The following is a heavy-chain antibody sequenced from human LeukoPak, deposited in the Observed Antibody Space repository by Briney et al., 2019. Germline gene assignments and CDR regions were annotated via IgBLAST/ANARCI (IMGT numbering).Heavy chain of an antibody. V-gene: IGHV4-59*08. CDR1: GGSISTFY. D-gene: IGHD1-26*01. J-gene: IGHJ4*02. Sequence: SETLSLTCTVSGGSISTFYWIWIRQPPGKGLEWSGYIYYSGSTSYNPYLKSRVTISVDTSKNQFSLKLSSVTAADTAIYYCARGHSATYGRFDSWGQGTLVTVSS. CDR2: IYYSGST. CDR3: ARGHSATYGRFDS.